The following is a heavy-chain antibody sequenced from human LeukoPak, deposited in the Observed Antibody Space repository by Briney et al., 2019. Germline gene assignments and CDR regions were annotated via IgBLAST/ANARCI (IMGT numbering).Heavy chain of an antibody. J-gene: IGHJ6*02. V-gene: IGHV3-66*01. CDR3: ASRDKGYYYGMDV. D-gene: IGHD5-24*01. Sequence: GGSLRLSCAASGFTVSSNYMSWVRQAPGKGLEWVSLIYSGGSTYYADSVQGRFTISRDNSKNTLYLQMNSPRAGDTAVYYCASRDKGYYYGMDVWGQGTTVTVSS. CDR2: IYSGGST. CDR1: GFTVSSNY.